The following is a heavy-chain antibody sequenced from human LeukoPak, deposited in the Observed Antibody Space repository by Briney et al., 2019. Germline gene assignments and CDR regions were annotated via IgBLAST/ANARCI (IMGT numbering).Heavy chain of an antibody. D-gene: IGHD6-6*01. CDR1: GFIFSSYA. J-gene: IGHJ4*02. V-gene: IGHV3-53*01. CDR2: IYSGGST. Sequence: GGSLRLSCAASGFIFSSYAMSWVRQAPGKGLEWVSVIYSGGSTYYADSVKGRFTISRDNSKNTLYLQMNSLRAEDTAVYYCARGMVEYSSSSAYYFDYWGQGTLVTVSS. CDR3: ARGMVEYSSSSAYYFDY.